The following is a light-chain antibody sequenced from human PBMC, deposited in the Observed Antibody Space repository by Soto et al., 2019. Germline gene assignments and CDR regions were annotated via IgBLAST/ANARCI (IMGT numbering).Light chain of an antibody. CDR1: QSVSSD. CDR2: GAS. V-gene: IGKV3-15*01. Sequence: EIVMTQSPATLSVSPGERATLSCRASQSVSSDLAWYQQKPGQAPRLLIYGASTRATGIPARFSGSGSGTEFTLTISSLQSEDFAFYYCQQYNNGPGTFGQGTKV. CDR3: QQYNNGPGT. J-gene: IGKJ1*01.